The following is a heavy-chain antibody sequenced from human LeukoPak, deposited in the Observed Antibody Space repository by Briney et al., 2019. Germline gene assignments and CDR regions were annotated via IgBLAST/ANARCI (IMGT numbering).Heavy chain of an antibody. CDR1: GGTLSSYA. CDR2: IIPIFGTA. V-gene: IGHV1-69*13. CDR3: ARDSFLVSSSSMRYYYGMDV. J-gene: IGHJ6*02. Sequence: ASVKVSCKASGGTLSSYAISWVRQAPGQGLEWMGGIIPIFGTANYAQKFQGRVTITADESTSTAYMELSSLRSEDTAVYYCARDSFLVSSSSMRYYYGMDVWGQGTTVTVSS. D-gene: IGHD6-6*01.